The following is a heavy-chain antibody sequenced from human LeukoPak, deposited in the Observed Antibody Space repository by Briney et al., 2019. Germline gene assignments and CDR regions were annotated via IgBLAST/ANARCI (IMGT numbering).Heavy chain of an antibody. CDR1: GFSFSSHS. CDR3: AKVGTGNQYGSGDFDL. J-gene: IGHJ4*02. Sequence: PGGSLRLFCASSGFSFSSHSMNWVRQAPGKGLEWVSAISRSSTSIKYADSVKGRFTISRDDAKSSVYLEMNSLRADDTAVYYCAKVGTGNQYGSGDFDLWGQGSLVTVSS. D-gene: IGHD3-10*01. V-gene: IGHV3-21*06. CDR2: ISRSSTSI.